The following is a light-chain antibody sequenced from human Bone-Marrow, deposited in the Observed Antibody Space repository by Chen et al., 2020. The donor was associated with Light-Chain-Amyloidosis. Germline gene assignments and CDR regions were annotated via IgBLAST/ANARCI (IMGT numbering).Light chain of an antibody. Sequence: SYELTQPPSVSVSSGQTARITCSGDDLPTKYAYWYQQNPGQAPVRVIHRYTEGPSGISVRFSGSSSGTTATLTIIGVQAEDEADYHCQSADSSGTYEVIFGGGTKLTVL. CDR3: QSADSSGTYEVI. J-gene: IGLJ2*01. CDR2: RYT. V-gene: IGLV3-25*03. CDR1: DLPTKY.